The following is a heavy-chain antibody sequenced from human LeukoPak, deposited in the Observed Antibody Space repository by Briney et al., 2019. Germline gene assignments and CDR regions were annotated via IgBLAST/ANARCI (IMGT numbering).Heavy chain of an antibody. J-gene: IGHJ6*03. V-gene: IGHV4-39*07. CDR1: GGSISSSSYY. CDR3: ARAPILLWFGELLPSSYYYYYMDV. D-gene: IGHD3-10*01. CDR2: IYYSGST. Sequence: SETLSLTCTVSGGSISSSSYYWGWIRQPPGKGLEWIGSIYYSGSTYYNPSLKSRVTISVDTSKNQFSLKLSSVTAADTAVYYCARAPILLWFGELLPSSYYYYYMDVWGEGTTVTVSS.